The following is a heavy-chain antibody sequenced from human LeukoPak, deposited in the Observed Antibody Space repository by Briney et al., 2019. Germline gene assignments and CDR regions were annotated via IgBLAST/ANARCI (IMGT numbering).Heavy chain of an antibody. CDR2: IYYSGST. CDR1: GGSISSYY. Sequence: PSETLSLTCTVSGGSISSYYWSWIRQPPGKGLEWIGYIYYSGSTNYNPSLKSRVTISVDTSKNQFSLKLSSVTAADTAVYYCARVALARAFDIWGQGTMVTVSS. J-gene: IGHJ3*02. CDR3: ARVALARAFDI. D-gene: IGHD3-16*01. V-gene: IGHV4-59*12.